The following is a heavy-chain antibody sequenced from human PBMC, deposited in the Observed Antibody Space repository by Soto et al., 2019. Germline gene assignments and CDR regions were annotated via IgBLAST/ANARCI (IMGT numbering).Heavy chain of an antibody. J-gene: IGHJ4*02. CDR1: GGSFSGYY. V-gene: IGHV4-34*01. D-gene: IGHD3-22*01. CDR2: INHSGST. Sequence: QVQLQQWGAGLLKPSETLSLTCAVYGGSFSGYYWSWIRQPPGKGLEWIGEINHSGSTNYNPSLKSRVTVSVDTSKNQFSLKLSYVTAADTAVYYCAKGDDSIGYSAWGQGTLVTVAS. CDR3: AKGDDSIGYSA.